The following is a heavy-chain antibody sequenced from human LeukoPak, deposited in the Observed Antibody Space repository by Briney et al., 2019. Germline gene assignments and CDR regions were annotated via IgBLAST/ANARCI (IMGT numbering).Heavy chain of an antibody. Sequence: PSETLSLTCAVYGGSFSGYYWSWIRQPPGKGLEWIGEINHSGSTNYNPSLKSRVTISVDTSKNQFSLKLSPVTAADTAVYYCARHALMTHLDWFDPWGQGTLVTVSS. V-gene: IGHV4-34*01. CDR1: GGSFSGYY. J-gene: IGHJ5*02. CDR3: ARHALMTHLDWFDP. CDR2: INHSGST.